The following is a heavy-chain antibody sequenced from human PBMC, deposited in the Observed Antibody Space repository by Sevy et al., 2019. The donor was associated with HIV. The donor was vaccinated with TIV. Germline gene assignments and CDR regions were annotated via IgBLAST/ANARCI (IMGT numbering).Heavy chain of an antibody. J-gene: IGHJ4*02. Sequence: ASVKVSSKVSGYILTEFSIHWVRQAHGKGLEWMGTFDPEDGEKIYAQKFQGRLTMTEDTSTDTAYMELSSLRSEDTAVYYCATTKDYYENSGYPIDFWGQGTLVTVSS. D-gene: IGHD3-22*01. CDR1: GYILTEFS. CDR3: ATTKDYYENSGYPIDF. V-gene: IGHV1-24*01. CDR2: FDPEDGEK.